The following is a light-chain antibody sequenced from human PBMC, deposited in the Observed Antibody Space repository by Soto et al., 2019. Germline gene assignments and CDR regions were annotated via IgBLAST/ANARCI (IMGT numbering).Light chain of an antibody. V-gene: IGKV2-40*01. Sequence: DIVMTQTPLSLPVTPGEPASISCRSSQSLLDSDDGNTYLDWYLQKPGQSPQVLIYTSSYRASGVPDRFSGSGSVTEFTLRISRVEAEDVGVYYCMQRIEFPLTFGGGTKVEIK. J-gene: IGKJ4*01. CDR3: MQRIEFPLT. CDR1: QSLLDSDDGNTY. CDR2: TSS.